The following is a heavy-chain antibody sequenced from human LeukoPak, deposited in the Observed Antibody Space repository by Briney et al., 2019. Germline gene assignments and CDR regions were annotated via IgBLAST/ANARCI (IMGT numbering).Heavy chain of an antibody. CDR1: GFTFSSYG. CDR2: ISYDGSNK. Sequence: GGSLRLSCAASGFTFSSYGMHWVRQAPGKGLEWVAVISYDGSNKYYADSVKGRFTISRDNSKNTLYLQMNSLRAEDTAVYYRAKDLHSSGHLYFDYWGQGTLVTVSS. J-gene: IGHJ4*02. CDR3: AKDLHSSGHLYFDY. D-gene: IGHD3-22*01. V-gene: IGHV3-30*18.